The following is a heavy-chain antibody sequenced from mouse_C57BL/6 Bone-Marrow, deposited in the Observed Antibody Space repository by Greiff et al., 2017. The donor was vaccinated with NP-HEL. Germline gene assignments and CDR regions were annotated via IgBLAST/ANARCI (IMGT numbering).Heavy chain of an antibody. CDR2: IYPGSGST. Sequence: PEVQLQQPGASVKMSCKASGYTFTSYWITWVKQRPGQGLEWIGDIYPGSGSTNYNEKFKSKATLTVDTSSSTAYMQLSSLTSEDSAVYYCALYGNYRYWGQGTTLTVSS. CDR1: GYTFTSYW. V-gene: IGHV1-55*01. J-gene: IGHJ2*01. CDR3: ALYGNYRY. D-gene: IGHD2-1*01.